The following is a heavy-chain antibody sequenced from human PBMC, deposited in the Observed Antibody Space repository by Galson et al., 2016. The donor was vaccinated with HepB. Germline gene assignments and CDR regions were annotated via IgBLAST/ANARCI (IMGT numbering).Heavy chain of an antibody. J-gene: IGHJ6*02. CDR2: TYYRSKWYL. V-gene: IGHV6-1*01. CDR3: VRLIATPVYGLDV. Sequence: CAISGDSVSSSTAAWNWIRQSPSRGLEWLGRTYYRSKWYLEYAVSVKSRITISPDTSKNQFSLQLNSVTPGDTAVYYCVRLIATPVYGLDVWGQGTTVTVSS. D-gene: IGHD6-6*01. CDR1: GDSVSSSTAA.